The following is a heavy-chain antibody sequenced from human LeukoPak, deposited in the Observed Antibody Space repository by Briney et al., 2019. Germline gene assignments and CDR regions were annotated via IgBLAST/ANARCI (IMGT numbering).Heavy chain of an antibody. CDR2: ISGGGHYI. V-gene: IGHV3-21*01. J-gene: IGHJ4*02. D-gene: IGHD6-19*01. Sequence: GGSLRLSCAASGFSFGSYSMSWVRQAPGKGLEWVSAISGGGHYIYYADSVKGRFTISRDNAKNSLYLQMNSLRAEDTAVYYCARGGGGWYLSRVDYWGQGTLVTVSS. CDR3: ARGGGGWYLSRVDY. CDR1: GFSFGSYS.